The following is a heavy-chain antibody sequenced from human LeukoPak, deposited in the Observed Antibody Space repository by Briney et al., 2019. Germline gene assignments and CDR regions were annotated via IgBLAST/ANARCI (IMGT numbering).Heavy chain of an antibody. CDR3: ARAGDYYSSGSYLGY. J-gene: IGHJ4*02. Sequence: PSETLSLTCTISGGSISTYYWSWIRQPPGKGLEWIGYIYYRGSANYNPSLKSRLTISVDTSKNQLSLKLTSVTAADTAMYYCARAGDYYSSGSYLGYWGQGTLVTVSS. CDR2: IYYRGSA. CDR1: GGSISTYY. V-gene: IGHV4-59*01. D-gene: IGHD3-10*01.